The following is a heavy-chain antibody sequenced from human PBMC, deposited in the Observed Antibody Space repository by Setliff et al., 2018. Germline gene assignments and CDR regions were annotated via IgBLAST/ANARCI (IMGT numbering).Heavy chain of an antibody. CDR2: IYSGGTT. V-gene: IGHV3-53*04. Sequence: HPGGSLRLSCAASGFTFSSTYMIWVRQAPGKWPEWVSVIYSGGTTDYVDSLRGRFTISRHNGKNTVYLQLNSLRPEDTAVYFCARARAVGGLIAGWDSWGQGTLVTVSS. D-gene: IGHD3-3*01. CDR1: GFTFSSTY. CDR3: ARARAVGGLIAGWDS. J-gene: IGHJ4*02.